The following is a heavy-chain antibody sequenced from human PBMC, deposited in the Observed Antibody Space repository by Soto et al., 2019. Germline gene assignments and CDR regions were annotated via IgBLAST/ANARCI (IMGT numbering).Heavy chain of an antibody. V-gene: IGHV1-8*01. Sequence: QVQLVQSGAEVKKPGDSVKVSCKTSRYSFYNNDISWVRQATGQGLEWMGWMNPGSGKAGYADKFQGRVTMTRNASISTAYMELSNLRSEDTAVYYCVRMAAAGTLNWFDPWGQGTLVSVSS. CDR3: VRMAAAGTLNWFDP. CDR1: RYSFYNND. CDR2: MNPGSGKA. D-gene: IGHD6-25*01. J-gene: IGHJ5*02.